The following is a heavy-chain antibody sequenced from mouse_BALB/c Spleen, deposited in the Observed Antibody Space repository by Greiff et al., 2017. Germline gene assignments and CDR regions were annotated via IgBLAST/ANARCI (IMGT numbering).Heavy chain of an antibody. D-gene: IGHD1-1*01. CDR2: IYPGNVNT. CDR3: ARGDYYGSSYRAMDY. V-gene: IGHV1S56*01. J-gene: IGHJ4*01. Sequence: QVQLQQSGPELVKPGASVRISCKASGYTFTSYYIHWVKQRPGQGLEWIGWIYPGNVNTKYNEKFKGKATLTADKSSSTAYMQLSSLTSEDSAVYFCARGDYYGSSYRAMDYWGQGTSVTVSS. CDR1: GYTFTSYY.